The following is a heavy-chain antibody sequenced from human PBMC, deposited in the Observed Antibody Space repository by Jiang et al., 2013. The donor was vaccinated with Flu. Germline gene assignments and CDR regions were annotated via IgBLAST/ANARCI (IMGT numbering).Heavy chain of an antibody. D-gene: IGHD4-11*01. Sequence: VQLLESGGGVVQPGRSLRLSCAASGFTFSSYGMHWVRQAPGKGLEWVAVISYDGSNKYYADSVKGRFTISRDNSKNTLYLQMNSLRAEDTAAYYCARAGPGTLPTVTANYYFDYWGQGTLVTVSS. V-gene: IGHV3-33*05. J-gene: IGHJ4*02. CDR1: GFTFSSYG. CDR3: ARAGPGTLPTVTANYYFDY. CDR2: ISYDGSNK.